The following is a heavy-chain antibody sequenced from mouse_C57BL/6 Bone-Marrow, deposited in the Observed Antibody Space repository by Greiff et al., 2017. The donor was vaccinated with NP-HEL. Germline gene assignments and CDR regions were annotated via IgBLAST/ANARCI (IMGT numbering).Heavy chain of an antibody. CDR1: GYAFSSSW. CDR3: ASLPYGSSLYYAMDY. V-gene: IGHV1-82*01. CDR2: IYPGDGDT. J-gene: IGHJ4*01. Sequence: VQLQQSGPELVKPGASVKISCKASGYAFSSSWMNWVKQRPGKGLEWIGRIYPGDGDTNYNGKFKGKATLTADKSSSTAYMQLSSLTSEDSAVYFCASLPYGSSLYYAMDYWGQGTSVTVSS. D-gene: IGHD1-1*01.